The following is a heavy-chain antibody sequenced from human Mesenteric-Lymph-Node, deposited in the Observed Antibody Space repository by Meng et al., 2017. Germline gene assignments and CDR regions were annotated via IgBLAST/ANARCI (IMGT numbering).Heavy chain of an antibody. V-gene: IGHV4-59*01. CDR1: GGSISTYY. D-gene: IGHD4-17*01. Sequence: GSLRLSCTVSGGSISTYYWSWIRQSPGKGLEWIGNIYYSGSTNYNPSLKSRATISIDTSKDQFSLNLTSVVTADTAVYYCARGDYAYYGMDVWGQGAAVPSPQ. CDR3: ARGDYAYYGMDV. CDR2: IYYSGST. J-gene: IGHJ6*01.